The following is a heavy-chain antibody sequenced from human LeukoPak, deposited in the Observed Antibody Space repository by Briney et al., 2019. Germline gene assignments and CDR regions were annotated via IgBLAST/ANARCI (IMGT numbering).Heavy chain of an antibody. Sequence: GGSLRLSCAASGFTFSSYAMSWVRQAPGKSLEWVSAITGGGGSTYYADSVKGRFTISRDNSKNTLYLQMNSLRAEDTAVYYCAKAKYFDWLNTFDYWGQGTLVTVSS. D-gene: IGHD3-9*01. J-gene: IGHJ4*02. CDR3: AKAKYFDWLNTFDY. CDR1: GFTFSSYA. CDR2: ITGGGGST. V-gene: IGHV3-23*01.